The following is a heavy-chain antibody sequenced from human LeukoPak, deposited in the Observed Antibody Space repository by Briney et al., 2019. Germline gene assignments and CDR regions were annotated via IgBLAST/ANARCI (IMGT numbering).Heavy chain of an antibody. V-gene: IGHV1-69*05. CDR3: ARIGYSYGYSDY. CDR2: IIPIFGTA. J-gene: IGHJ4*02. D-gene: IGHD5-18*01. CDR1: GGTFSSYA. Sequence: PVKVSCKASGGTFSSYAISWVRQAPGQGLEWMGGIIPIFGTANYAQKFQGRVTITTDESTSTAYMELSSLRSEDTAVYYCARIGYSYGYSDYWGQGTLVTVSS.